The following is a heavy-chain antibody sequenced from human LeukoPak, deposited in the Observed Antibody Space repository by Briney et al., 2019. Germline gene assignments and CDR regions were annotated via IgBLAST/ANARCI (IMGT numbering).Heavy chain of an antibody. CDR1: GLTFGSFA. CDR3: ARDGSWGDYQFYFYMDV. D-gene: IGHD2-2*01. V-gene: IGHV3-23*01. CDR2: ISASGHYI. Sequence: PGGSLRLSCEASGLTFGSFAMSWVRQAPGQGLEWLSGISASGHYIYQADSVKGRFTISRDNSKNTLYIEMNSLRAEDTAVYYCARDGSWGDYQFYFYMDVWGKGTTVTVSS. J-gene: IGHJ6*03.